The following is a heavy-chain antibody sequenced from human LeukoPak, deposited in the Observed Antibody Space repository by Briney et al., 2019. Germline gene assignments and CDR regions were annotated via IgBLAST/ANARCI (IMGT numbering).Heavy chain of an antibody. D-gene: IGHD6-13*01. Sequence: PSETLSLTCTVSGGSISSYYWSWMRQPAGKGLEWIGRAYSSGTTIYSPSLKSRVTLSMDTSNNQFSLRLSSVTAADTAVYYCARAVPYSSSWFGGGFDSWGQGTLVTVSS. CDR2: AYSSGTT. V-gene: IGHV4-4*07. CDR3: ARAVPYSSSWFGGGFDS. J-gene: IGHJ4*02. CDR1: GGSISSYY.